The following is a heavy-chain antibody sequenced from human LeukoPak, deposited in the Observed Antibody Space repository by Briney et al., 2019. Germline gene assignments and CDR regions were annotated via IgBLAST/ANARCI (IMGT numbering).Heavy chain of an antibody. CDR3: ARALYSSSLRFDY. Sequence: ASETLSLTCTVSGVSISSYYWSWVRQPPGKGLEWIGYIYYSGSTNYNPSLKSRLPISVDTSKNQFSLKLSSVTAADTAVYYCARALYSSSLRFDYWGQGTLVTISS. CDR2: IYYSGST. D-gene: IGHD6-6*01. V-gene: IGHV4-59*01. J-gene: IGHJ4*02. CDR1: GVSISSYY.